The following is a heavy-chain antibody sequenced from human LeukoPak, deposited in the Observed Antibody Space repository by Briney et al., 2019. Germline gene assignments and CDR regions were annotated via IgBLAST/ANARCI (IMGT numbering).Heavy chain of an antibody. Sequence: PGESLRLSCAASGFTVSSNYMNWVRQAPGKGLEWVSVIYSGGSTYYADSVKGRFTISRDNSKNTLYLQMNSLRAEDTAVYYCARDLVHTYWGQGTLVTVSS. J-gene: IGHJ4*02. CDR2: IYSGGST. CDR3: ARDLVHTY. V-gene: IGHV3-53*01. CDR1: GFTVSSNY.